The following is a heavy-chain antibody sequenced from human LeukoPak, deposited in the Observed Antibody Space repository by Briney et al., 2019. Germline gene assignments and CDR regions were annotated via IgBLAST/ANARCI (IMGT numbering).Heavy chain of an antibody. J-gene: IGHJ6*03. CDR3: ARVGVTPGFYYYYYYMDV. CDR1: GGSISSYY. V-gene: IGHV4-59*01. D-gene: IGHD1-26*01. Sequence: SETLSLTCTVSGGSISSYYWSWIRQPPGKGLEWIGYIYYSGSTNYNPSLKSRVTISVDTSKNQFSLKLSSVTAADTAVYYCARVGVTPGFYYYYYYMDVWGKGTTVTVSS. CDR2: IYYSGST.